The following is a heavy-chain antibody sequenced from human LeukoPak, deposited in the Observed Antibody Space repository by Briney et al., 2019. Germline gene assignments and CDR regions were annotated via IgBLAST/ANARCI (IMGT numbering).Heavy chain of an antibody. CDR2: INHSGST. CDR1: GGSFSGYY. CDR3: ALHLAYCGGDCYSSDY. D-gene: IGHD2-21*02. J-gene: IGHJ4*02. Sequence: SETLSLTCAVYGGSFSGYYWSWIRQPPGKGLEWIGEINHSGSTNYNPSLKSRVTISVDTSKNQFSLKLSSVTAADTAVYYCALHLAYCGGDCYSSDYWGQGTLVTVSS. V-gene: IGHV4-34*01.